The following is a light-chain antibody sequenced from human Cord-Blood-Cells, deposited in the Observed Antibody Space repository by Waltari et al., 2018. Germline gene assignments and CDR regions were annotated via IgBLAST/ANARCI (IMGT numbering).Light chain of an antibody. CDR3: SSYTSSSTPV. J-gene: IGLJ3*02. CDR1: SSDDGVYKY. Sequence: QSALTQPASVSGSPGQSFTISCTGTSSDDGVYKYVSWYQQNPGKAPKLMIYDVSNRPSGVSNRFSGSKSGNTASLTISGLQAEDEADYYCSSYTSSSTPVFGGGTKLTVL. V-gene: IGLV2-14*01. CDR2: DVS.